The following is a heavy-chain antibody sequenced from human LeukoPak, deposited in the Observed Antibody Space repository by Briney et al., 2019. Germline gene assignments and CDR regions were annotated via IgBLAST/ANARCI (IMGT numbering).Heavy chain of an antibody. D-gene: IGHD3-10*01. Sequence: SETLSLTCTVSGGSISSYYWSWIRQPPGKGLEWIGYIYYSGSTNYNPSLKSRVTISVDTSKNQFSLKLSSVTAADTAVYYCARDRRGGGHPFDYWGQGTLVTVSS. CDR3: ARDRRGGGHPFDY. J-gene: IGHJ4*02. V-gene: IGHV4-59*01. CDR2: IYYSGST. CDR1: GGSISSYY.